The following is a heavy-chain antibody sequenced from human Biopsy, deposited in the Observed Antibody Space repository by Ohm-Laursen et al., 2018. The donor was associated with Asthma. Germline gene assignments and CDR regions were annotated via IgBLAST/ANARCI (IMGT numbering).Heavy chain of an antibody. J-gene: IGHJ6*02. V-gene: IGHV4-34*01. CDR3: ARGPEWSGLDI. CDR1: GLSSSAYY. CDR2: SDHRGNT. D-gene: IGHD3-3*01. Sequence: GTLSLTCSMYGLSSSAYYWTWIRQTPGKGLEWVGESDHRGNTNTNATLKSRVTISKAKSANEFSLKMKSVTAADTAIYYCARGPEWSGLDIWGQGTTVTVSS.